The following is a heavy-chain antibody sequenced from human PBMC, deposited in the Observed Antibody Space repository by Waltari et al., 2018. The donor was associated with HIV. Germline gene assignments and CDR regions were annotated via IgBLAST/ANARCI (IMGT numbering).Heavy chain of an antibody. Sequence: QLQLQESGPGLVKPSETLSLTCSVSGGSISSSNYYWGWIRQPPGEGLEWIGTIYHSGSTYYNPPLKSRVTMSVDTSKNQFSLKLNSVTAADAAVYYCARQPIPGIAVAGTYYYYGMDVWGQGTTVTVS. D-gene: IGHD6-19*01. J-gene: IGHJ6*02. V-gene: IGHV4-39*01. CDR2: IYHSGST. CDR1: GGSISSSNYY. CDR3: ARQPIPGIAVAGTYYYYGMDV.